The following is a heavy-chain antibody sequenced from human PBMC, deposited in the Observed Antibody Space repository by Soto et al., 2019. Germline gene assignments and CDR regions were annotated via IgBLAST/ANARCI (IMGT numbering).Heavy chain of an antibody. CDR3: AKDATRRPGDYIDY. V-gene: IGHV3-30*18. Sequence: QVQLVESGGGVVQPGRSLRLSCAASGFTFSAYGMHWVRQAPGKGLEWVAVISHDGDYTYFADSVKGRFTISRDNSKSTLYLQMDSLRTEDTALYYCAKDATRRPGDYIDYWGQGTLVTVSS. CDR2: ISHDGDYT. D-gene: IGHD2-2*02. CDR1: GFTFSAYG. J-gene: IGHJ4*02.